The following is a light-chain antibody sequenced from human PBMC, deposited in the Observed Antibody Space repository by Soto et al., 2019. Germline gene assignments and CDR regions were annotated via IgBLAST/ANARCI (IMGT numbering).Light chain of an antibody. CDR3: LQDFDLPLT. CDR1: QSLSKTN. V-gene: IGKV3D-7*01. J-gene: IGKJ4*01. Sequence: EIVMTQSPVALSLSPVDRATISCRAGQSLSKTNLSWYQHKPEQAPRLLIYGASTMATGIPARFSGSGSGTDFTLTISSLQPEDFALYYCLQDFDLPLTVGGGTKVEIK. CDR2: GAS.